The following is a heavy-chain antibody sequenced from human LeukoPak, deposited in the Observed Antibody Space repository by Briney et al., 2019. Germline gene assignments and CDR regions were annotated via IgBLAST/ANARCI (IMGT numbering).Heavy chain of an antibody. J-gene: IGHJ4*02. V-gene: IGHV4-4*07. CDR1: GGSMTNYY. CDR3: ARSTDY. Sequence: SETLSLTCTVSGGSMTNYYWNWIRQPAGKGLEWIGHIYSSGSTNYNPSLKSRVTMSVDTSKKHFFLNLMSVTAADTAVYYCARSTDYWGQGILVTVSS. CDR2: IYSSGST.